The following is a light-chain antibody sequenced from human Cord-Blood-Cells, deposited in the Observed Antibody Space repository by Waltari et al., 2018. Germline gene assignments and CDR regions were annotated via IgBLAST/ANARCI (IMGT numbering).Light chain of an antibody. CDR2: LVS. Sequence: VLTQSPLSLPVTPGEPACISCRSSQSLLHSNGYNYLDWYLQKPGQSPQPLIYLVSNRAAAVPDRFSGSGSGTDFTLKSSRVEAEDVGVYYCMQALQILFGGVTKVEIK. CDR1: QSLLHSNGYNY. V-gene: IGKV2-28*01. J-gene: IGKJ4*01. CDR3: MQALQIL.